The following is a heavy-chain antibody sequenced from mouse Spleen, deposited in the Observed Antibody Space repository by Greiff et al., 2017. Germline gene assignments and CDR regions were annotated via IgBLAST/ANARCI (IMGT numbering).Heavy chain of an antibody. V-gene: IGHV1-64*01. CDR2: IHPNSGST. CDR3: ARRITTVVATPYAMDY. J-gene: IGHJ4*01. CDR1: GYTFTSYW. Sequence: VQLQQSGAELVKPGASVKLSCKASGYTFTSYWMHWVKQRPGQGLEWIGMIHPNSGSTNYNEKFKSKATLTVDKSSSTAYMQLSSLTSEDSAVYYCARRITTVVATPYAMDYWGQGTSVTVSS. D-gene: IGHD1-1*01.